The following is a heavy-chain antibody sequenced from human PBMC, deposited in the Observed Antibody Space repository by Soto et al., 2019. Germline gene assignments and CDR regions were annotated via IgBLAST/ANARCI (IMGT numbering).Heavy chain of an antibody. J-gene: IGHJ4*02. Sequence: GFLRLSCAASGFTFSSYVMQWVRQAPGKGLEWVAVISYDGSNKYYADSVKDRFTISRDNSKSTLYLQMNSLRADDTAVYYCVAGQYFFDYCGQGTLVTAPQ. V-gene: IGHV3-30*03. CDR1: GFTFSSYV. CDR3: VAGQYFFDY. D-gene: IGHD6-19*01. CDR2: ISYDGSNK.